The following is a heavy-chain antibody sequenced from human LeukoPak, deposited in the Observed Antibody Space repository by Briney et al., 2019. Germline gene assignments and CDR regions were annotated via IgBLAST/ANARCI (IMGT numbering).Heavy chain of an antibody. D-gene: IGHD4-17*01. Sequence: PGGSLRLSCAASGFTFSTYWMTWVRQAPGKGLEWVANIKEDGSREYYVDSVKGRFTISRDNAKNSLYLQMNSLRAEDTAVYYCARESNDYGDYTPGYWGQGTLVTVSS. V-gene: IGHV3-7*01. CDR2: IKEDGSRE. J-gene: IGHJ4*02. CDR1: GFTFSTYW. CDR3: ARESNDYGDYTPGY.